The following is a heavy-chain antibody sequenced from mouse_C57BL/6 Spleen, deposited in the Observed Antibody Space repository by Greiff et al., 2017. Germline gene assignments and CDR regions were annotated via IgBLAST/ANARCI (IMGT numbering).Heavy chain of an antibody. Sequence: QVQLQQPGAELVKPGASVTLSCKASGYTFTSYWMYWVKQRPGRGLEWIGRINPNSGGTKYNEKFKSNATLTVDKPSSPAYMQLSSLTSEDSAVYYCAREGVYGYDCWFAYWGQGTLVTVSA. CDR2: INPNSGGT. CDR1: GYTFTSYW. CDR3: AREGVYGYDCWFAY. D-gene: IGHD2-14*01. V-gene: IGHV1-72*01. J-gene: IGHJ3*01.